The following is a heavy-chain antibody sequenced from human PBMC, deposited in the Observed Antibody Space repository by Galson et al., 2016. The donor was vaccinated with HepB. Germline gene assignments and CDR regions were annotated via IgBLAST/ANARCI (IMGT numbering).Heavy chain of an antibody. CDR3: ARSRRSEGGYFYGMDV. CDR1: GFTFSNYA. CDR2: VSYDVNRR. Sequence: SLRLSCAASGFTFSNYAMHWVRQAPGKGLEWVAVVSYDVNRRYYADSVKGRFTISRDNTKNTLYMEVNSLRGEDTAIYYCARSRRSEGGYFYGMDVWGNGTTVIVSS. D-gene: IGHD2-21*01. V-gene: IGHV3-30*04. J-gene: IGHJ6*04.